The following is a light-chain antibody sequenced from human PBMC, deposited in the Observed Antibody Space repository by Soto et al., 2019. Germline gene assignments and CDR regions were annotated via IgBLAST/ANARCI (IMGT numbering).Light chain of an antibody. CDR3: QQRSTWPWT. CDR1: QSVRSN. V-gene: IGKV3-11*01. J-gene: IGKJ1*01. Sequence: EIVLTQSPATLSLSPGERATLSCRASQSVRSNLAWYKQKPGQAPRLLIYDASNRATGIPGRFSGSGSGTDFTLTITNLEPEDFAVYYCQQRSTWPWTFGQGAKVEIK. CDR2: DAS.